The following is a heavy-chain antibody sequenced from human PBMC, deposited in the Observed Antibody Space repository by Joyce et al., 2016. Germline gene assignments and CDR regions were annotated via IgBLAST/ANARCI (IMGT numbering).Heavy chain of an antibody. CDR3: ARGGYHGPYYFDY. CDR2: INPNSGGT. CDR1: GYTFTDYY. V-gene: IGHV1-2*02. J-gene: IGHJ4*02. Sequence: QVQLVQSGAEVKKPGASVKVSCKASGYTFTDYYMHWVRQAPGQGLEGMGCINPNSGGTNYAQKVQGRVTMTRDTAVSTAYMELSRLRSDDTAVYYCARGGYHGPYYFDYWGQGTLVTVSS. D-gene: IGHD3-22*01.